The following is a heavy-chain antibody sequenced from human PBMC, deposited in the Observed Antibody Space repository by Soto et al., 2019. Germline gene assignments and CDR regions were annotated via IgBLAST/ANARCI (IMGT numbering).Heavy chain of an antibody. CDR2: IDPSDSYT. Sequence: GESLKIACKGSGYSFTSYWISWVRQMPGKGLEWMGGIDPSDSYTNYSRSFEGHVTIAADKSISTAYLQWSSLKPSDTAMYYCARQVVVAASDSSSGMDVWGHGTTVTVSS. J-gene: IGHJ6*02. CDR3: ARQVVVAASDSSSGMDV. CDR1: GYSFTSYW. V-gene: IGHV5-10-1*01. D-gene: IGHD2-15*01.